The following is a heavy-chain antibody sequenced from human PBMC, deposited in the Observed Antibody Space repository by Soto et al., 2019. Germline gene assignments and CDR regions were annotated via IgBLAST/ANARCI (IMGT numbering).Heavy chain of an antibody. V-gene: IGHV3-23*01. Sequence: GGSLRLSCAASGFTFSSYAMSWVRQAPGKGLEWVPAISGSGGSTYYADSVKGRFTISRDNSKNTLYLQMNSLRAEDTAVYYCAKDGGDYVWGSYVSDPYFDYWGQGTLVTVSS. CDR2: ISGSGGST. CDR1: GFTFSSYA. J-gene: IGHJ4*02. D-gene: IGHD3-16*01. CDR3: AKDGGDYVWGSYVSDPYFDY.